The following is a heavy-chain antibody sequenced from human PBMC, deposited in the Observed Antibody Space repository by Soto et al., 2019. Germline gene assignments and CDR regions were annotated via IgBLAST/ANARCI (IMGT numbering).Heavy chain of an antibody. V-gene: IGHV1-2*02. CDR2: INPNSGGT. CDR1: GYTFTGYY. J-gene: IGHJ4*02. CDR3: ARGASIAAAASDY. D-gene: IGHD6-13*01. Sequence: ASVKVSCKASGYTFTGYYMHWVRQAPGQGLELMGWINPNSGGTNYAQKFQGRVTMTRDTSISTAYMELSRLRSDDTAVYYCARGASIAAAASDYWGQGTLVTVSS.